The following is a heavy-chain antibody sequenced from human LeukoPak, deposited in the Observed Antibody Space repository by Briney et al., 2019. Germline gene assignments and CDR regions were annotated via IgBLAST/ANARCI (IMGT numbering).Heavy chain of an antibody. J-gene: IGHJ4*02. V-gene: IGHV4-34*01. CDR2: INHSGST. Sequence: SETLSLTCAVYGGSFSGYYWSWIRQPPGKGLEWIGEINHSGSTSYNPSLKSRVTISVDTSKNQFSLKLSSVTAADTAVYYCASHRARYCSSTSCPRPFDYWGQGTLVTVSS. CDR1: GGSFSGYY. CDR3: ASHRARYCSSTSCPRPFDY. D-gene: IGHD2-2*01.